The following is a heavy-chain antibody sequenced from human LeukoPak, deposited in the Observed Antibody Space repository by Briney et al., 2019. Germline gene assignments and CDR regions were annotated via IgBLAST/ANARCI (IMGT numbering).Heavy chain of an antibody. Sequence: ASVKVSCKASGYTFTGYYMHWVRQAPGQGLEWMGRINPNSGGTNYAQKFQGRVTMTRDTSISTAYMELSRLRSDDTAVYHCARGGSGWYYWYFDLWGRGTLVTVSS. J-gene: IGHJ2*01. V-gene: IGHV1-2*06. CDR2: INPNSGGT. CDR3: ARGGSGWYYWYFDL. CDR1: GYTFTGYY. D-gene: IGHD6-19*01.